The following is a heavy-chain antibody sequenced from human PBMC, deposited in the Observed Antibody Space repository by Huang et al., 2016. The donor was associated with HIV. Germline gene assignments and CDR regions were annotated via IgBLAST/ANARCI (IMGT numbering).Heavy chain of an antibody. V-gene: IGHV4-39*01. J-gene: IGHJ4*02. D-gene: IGHD3-10*01. CDR2: IYFSGST. CDR3: ARLPGSITMIRGVITDPY. CDR1: GGSIRSDNYY. Sequence: QLQLQESGPGLVKPSETLSLTCTVSGGSIRSDNYYWGWIRQPPGQGLEWIGSIYFSGSTYYNPSLKGRVTITGDTSKNQFSLKMRSVTAADTAVYYCARLPGSITMIRGVITDPYWGQGTLVTVSS.